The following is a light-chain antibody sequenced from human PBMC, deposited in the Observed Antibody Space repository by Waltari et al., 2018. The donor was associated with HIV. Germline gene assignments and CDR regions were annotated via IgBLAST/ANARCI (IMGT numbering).Light chain of an antibody. J-gene: IGKJ1*01. CDR1: QTVSRY. V-gene: IGKV3-15*01. CDR2: GAS. CDR3: QQYNNWLRT. Sequence: EIVLTQSPATLSLSPGERATLSCRASQTVSRYLAWYQQKPGQAPRLLIYGASTRATDIPARFSGSGSGTEFTLTISSLQSEDFAVYYCQQYNNWLRTFGQGTKVEIK.